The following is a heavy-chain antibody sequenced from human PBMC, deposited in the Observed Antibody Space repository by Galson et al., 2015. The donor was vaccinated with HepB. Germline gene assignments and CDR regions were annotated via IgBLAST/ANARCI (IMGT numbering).Heavy chain of an antibody. CDR1: GYTFTSYA. CDR2: INAGNGNT. Sequence: SVKVSCKASGYTFTSYAMHWVRQAPGQRLEWMGWINAGNGNTKYSQKFQGRVTITRDTSASTAYTELSSLRSEDTAVYYCARVGEGYSYGRYWYFDLWGRGTLVTVSS. D-gene: IGHD5-18*01. V-gene: IGHV1-3*01. J-gene: IGHJ2*01. CDR3: ARVGEGYSYGRYWYFDL.